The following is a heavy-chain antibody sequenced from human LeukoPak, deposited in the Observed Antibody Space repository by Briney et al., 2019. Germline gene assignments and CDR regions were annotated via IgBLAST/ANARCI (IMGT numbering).Heavy chain of an antibody. CDR2: IIPIFGTA. CDR3: AGGPGVASLSH. D-gene: IGHD2-15*01. Sequence: ASVKVSCKASGGTFSSYAISWVRQAPGQGLEWMGGIIPIFGTANYAQKFQGRVTITTDESTSTAYMELSSLRSEDTAVYYCAGGPGVASLSHWGRGTLVTVSS. V-gene: IGHV1-69*05. J-gene: IGHJ4*02. CDR1: GGTFSSYA.